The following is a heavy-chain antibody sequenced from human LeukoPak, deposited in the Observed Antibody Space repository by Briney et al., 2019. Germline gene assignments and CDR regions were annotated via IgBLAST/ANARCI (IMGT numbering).Heavy chain of an antibody. Sequence: ASVKVSCKASGGTFSSYAINWVRQATGQGLEWMGWMNPNSGNTGYAQKFQGRVTMTRNTSISTAYMELSSLRSEDTAVYYCARGDITIFGVVTSDYWGQGTLVTVSS. CDR3: ARGDITIFGVVTSDY. D-gene: IGHD3-3*01. V-gene: IGHV1-8*02. J-gene: IGHJ4*02. CDR2: MNPNSGNT. CDR1: GGTFSSYA.